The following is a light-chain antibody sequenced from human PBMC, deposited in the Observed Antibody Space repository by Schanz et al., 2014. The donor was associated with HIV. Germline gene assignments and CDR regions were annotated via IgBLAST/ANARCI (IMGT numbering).Light chain of an antibody. Sequence: TQSPGTLSLSPGERATLSCRASQSVSSNFLAWYQQKPGQAPRLLIYDVSTRVTAIPARFSGSESGTDFTLTISSLQSEDFALYYCLHYNGWPTFGQGTRLEIK. V-gene: IGKV3-15*01. CDR2: DVS. CDR1: QSVSSN. J-gene: IGKJ5*01. CDR3: LHYNGWPT.